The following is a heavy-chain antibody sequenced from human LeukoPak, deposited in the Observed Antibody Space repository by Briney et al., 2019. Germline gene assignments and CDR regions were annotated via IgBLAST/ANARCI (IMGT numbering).Heavy chain of an antibody. CDR2: MNPNSGNT. J-gene: IGHJ3*02. Sequence: GASVKVSCKASGYTFTSYDINWVRQATGQGLEWMGWMNPNSGNTGYAQKFQGRVTITRNTSISTAYMELSSLRSEDTAVYYCAKDLLLWFGSPDAFDIWGQGTMVTVSS. CDR1: GYTFTSYD. D-gene: IGHD3-10*01. V-gene: IGHV1-8*03. CDR3: AKDLLLWFGSPDAFDI.